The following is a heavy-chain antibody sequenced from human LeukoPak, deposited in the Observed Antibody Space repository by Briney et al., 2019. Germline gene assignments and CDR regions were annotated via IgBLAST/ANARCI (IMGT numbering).Heavy chain of an antibody. CDR2: INHSGST. CDR3: ARGRISSGYDYGY. V-gene: IGHV4-34*01. CDR1: GGSFSGYY. D-gene: IGHD5-12*01. J-gene: IGHJ4*02. Sequence: SETLSLTCAVYGGSFSGYYWSWIRQPPGKGLEWIGEINHSGSTNYNPSLKSRVTISVDMSKNQFSLKLSSVTAADTAVYYCARGRISSGYDYGYWGQGTLVTVSS.